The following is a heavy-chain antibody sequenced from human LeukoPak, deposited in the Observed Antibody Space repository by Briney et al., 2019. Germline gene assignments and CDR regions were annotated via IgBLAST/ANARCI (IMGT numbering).Heavy chain of an antibody. Sequence: GGSLRLSCAASGFTFSSYGMHWVRHAPGKGLELVAFIRYDGSNKYYADSVKGRFTISRDNSKNTLYLQMNSLRAEDTAVYYCAHMVAAGSSTTFDYWGQGTLVTVSS. CDR1: GFTFSSYG. V-gene: IGHV3-30*02. D-gene: IGHD6-25*01. J-gene: IGHJ4*02. CDR2: IRYDGSNK. CDR3: AHMVAAGSSTTFDY.